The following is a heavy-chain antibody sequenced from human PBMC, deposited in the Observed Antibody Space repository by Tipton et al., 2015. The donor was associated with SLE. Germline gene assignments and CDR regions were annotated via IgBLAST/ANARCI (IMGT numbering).Heavy chain of an antibody. D-gene: IGHD6-19*01. Sequence: QLVQSGAEVKKPGASVKVSCKASGYTFTSYYMHWVRQAPGQGLEWMGIIHPSGGSTSYAQKFQGRVSMTRDTSTSTVYMERSSLRSEDTAVYFCAGVGDNNGWSVWYLDPWGQGTLVTVFS. CDR3: AGVGDNNGWSVWYLDP. CDR1: GYTFTSYY. V-gene: IGHV1-46*01. J-gene: IGHJ5*02. CDR2: IHPSGGST.